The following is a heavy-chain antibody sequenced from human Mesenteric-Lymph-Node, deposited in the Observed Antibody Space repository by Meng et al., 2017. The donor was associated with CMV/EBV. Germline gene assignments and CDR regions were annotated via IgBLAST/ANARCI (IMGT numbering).Heavy chain of an antibody. CDR2: TYYRSKWYN. V-gene: IGHV6-1*01. Sequence: AISGDSVSSNSAAWNSIRQSPSRGLEWLGRTYYRSKWYNDYAVSVKSRITINPDTSKNQFSLQLNSVTPEDTAVYYCTRDSRRYFDLWGRGTLVTVSS. CDR3: TRDSRRYFDL. J-gene: IGHJ2*01. CDR1: GDSVSSNSAA.